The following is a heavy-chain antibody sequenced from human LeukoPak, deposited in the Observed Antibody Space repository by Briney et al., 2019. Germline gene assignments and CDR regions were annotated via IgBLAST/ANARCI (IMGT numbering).Heavy chain of an antibody. CDR3: ARHEYYDSNTDAFDI. Sequence: TASETLSLTCAVYGGSFSGYYWGWIRQPPGKGLEWIGSIYYSGSTYYNPSLKSRVTISVDTSKNQFSLKLSSVTAADTAVYYCARHEYYDSNTDAFDIWGQGTMVTVSS. CDR1: GGSFSGYY. D-gene: IGHD3-22*01. J-gene: IGHJ3*02. V-gene: IGHV4-39*01. CDR2: IYYSGST.